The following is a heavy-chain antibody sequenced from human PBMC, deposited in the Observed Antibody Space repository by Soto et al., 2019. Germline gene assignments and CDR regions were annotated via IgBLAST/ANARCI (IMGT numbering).Heavy chain of an antibody. CDR3: ADVTWNRDYVP. CDR2: IRNEPYGYTT. D-gene: IGHD4-17*01. V-gene: IGHV3-72*01. CDR1: GFSLSDHY. Sequence: EVQLVASGGGLVQPGGSLRLSCVASGFSLSDHYMDWVRQAPGKGLEWLDLIRNEPYGYTTNYAASVKGRFTISRDDSKPSLFLQMDSLTAEDAAIYYCADVTWNRDYVPWGQGTLVTVSS. J-gene: IGHJ4*02.